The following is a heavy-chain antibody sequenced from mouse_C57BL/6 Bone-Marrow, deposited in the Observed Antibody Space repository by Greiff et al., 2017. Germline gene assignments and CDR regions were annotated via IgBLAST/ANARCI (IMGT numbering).Heavy chain of an antibody. V-gene: IGHV5-6*01. D-gene: IGHD2-10*02. CDR1: GFTFSSYG. Sequence: EVQRVESGGDLVKPGGSLKLSCAASGFTFSSYGMSWVRQTPDKRLEWVATISSGGSYTYYPDSVKGRFTISRDNAKNTLYLQMSILKSEDTAMYCCARRGVWLGFAYWGQGTLVTVSA. CDR3: ARRGVWLGFAY. CDR2: ISSGGSYT. J-gene: IGHJ3*01.